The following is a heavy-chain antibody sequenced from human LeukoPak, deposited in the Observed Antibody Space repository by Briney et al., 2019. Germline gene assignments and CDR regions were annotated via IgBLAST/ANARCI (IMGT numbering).Heavy chain of an antibody. J-gene: IGHJ4*02. CDR2: IHYTGTT. Sequence: SETLSLTCTVSGGSVSDYYWSWIRQSPGKGLEWICYIHYTGTTSYNPSLKSRVTISSETSNNKLSLNLISVTAADTAVYYCASRKLGNDYWGQGTLVTVSS. V-gene: IGHV4-59*02. CDR3: ASRKLGNDY. CDR1: GGSVSDYY. D-gene: IGHD7-27*01.